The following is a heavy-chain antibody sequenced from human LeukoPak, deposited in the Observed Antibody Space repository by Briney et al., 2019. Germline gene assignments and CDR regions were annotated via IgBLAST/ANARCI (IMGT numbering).Heavy chain of an antibody. CDR2: ISSTSGDV. Sequence: QAGGSLRLSCVASGFIFSRFGMNWVRQAPGKGLEWISHISSTSGDVYYADSVRGRFTISRDNAKNSLYLQMSSLRNEDTAIYYCAKEHGVWPLNWFDPWGQGTLVTVSS. CDR3: AKEHGVWPLNWFDP. J-gene: IGHJ5*02. V-gene: IGHV3-48*02. D-gene: IGHD2-8*01. CDR1: GFIFSRFG.